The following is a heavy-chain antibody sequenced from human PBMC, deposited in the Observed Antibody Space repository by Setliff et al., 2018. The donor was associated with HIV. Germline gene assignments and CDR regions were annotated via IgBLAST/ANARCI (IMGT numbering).Heavy chain of an antibody. D-gene: IGHD3-22*01. J-gene: IGHJ3*02. CDR2: IYHSGST. CDR1: GYSLSSGYF. CDR3: ASTSRRLGDSSGNEGAFDI. Sequence: SETLSLTCAVSGYSLSSGYFWGWIRQPPGKGLEWIGSIYHSGSTYYNPSLKSRVTISVDTSKKQFSLKLSSVTAADTAVYYCASTSRRLGDSSGNEGAFDIWGQGTMVTV. V-gene: IGHV4-38-2*01.